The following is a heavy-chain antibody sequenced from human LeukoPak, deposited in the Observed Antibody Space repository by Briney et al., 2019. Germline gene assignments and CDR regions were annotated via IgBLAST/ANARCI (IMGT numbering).Heavy chain of an antibody. D-gene: IGHD2-21*01. CDR3: ARAGTLGGDDAFDI. Sequence: SQTLSLTCAISGDSVSSNTAAWNWIRQSPSRGLEWLGRTYYRSKWFNDYVLSVKSRITINSDTSKNQFSLHLNSVTPGDTAVYYCARAGTLGGDDAFDIWGQGTMVTVS. V-gene: IGHV6-1*01. CDR2: TYYRSKWFN. J-gene: IGHJ3*02. CDR1: GDSVSSNTAA.